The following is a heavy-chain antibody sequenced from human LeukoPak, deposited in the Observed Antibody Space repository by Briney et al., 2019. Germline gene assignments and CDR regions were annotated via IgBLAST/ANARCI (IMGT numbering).Heavy chain of an antibody. V-gene: IGHV3-30*18. Sequence: GGSLRLSCAASGFTFSSYGMHWVRQDPGKGLEWVAVISYDGSNKYYADSVKGRFTISRDNSENTLHLQMNSLRAEDTAVYYCAKGRTVVVPASSEFDYWGQGTLVTVSS. CDR2: ISYDGSNK. J-gene: IGHJ4*02. CDR1: GFTFSSYG. CDR3: AKGRTVVVPASSEFDY. D-gene: IGHD2-2*01.